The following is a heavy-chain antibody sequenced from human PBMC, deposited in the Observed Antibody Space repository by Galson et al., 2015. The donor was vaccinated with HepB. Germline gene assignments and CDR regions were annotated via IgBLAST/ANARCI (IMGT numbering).Heavy chain of an antibody. CDR1: GFIFGHHA. CDR3: VKEGAWFGGDWFDP. D-gene: IGHD3-16*01. V-gene: IGHV3-23*01. CDR2: INGRGSNR. J-gene: IGHJ5*02. Sequence: SLRLSCATSGFIFGHHAMTWVRQVPGKGLEWVATINGRGSNRNYAESVKGRFSISRDNSKNTLFLEMSSLRAEDTAVYSCVKEGAWFGGDWFDPWGQGTLVIVS.